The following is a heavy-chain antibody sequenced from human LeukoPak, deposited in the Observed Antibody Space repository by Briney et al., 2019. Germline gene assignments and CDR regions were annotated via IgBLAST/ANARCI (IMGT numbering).Heavy chain of an antibody. Sequence: SEALSLTCAVYGWSFNDYYWNWIRQPPGKGLEWIGEINARGDTNFNPSLKSRVTISVDTSKSQFSLRLTSMIAADTAVYYCARGQVPAARGYNWFDPWGQGTLVTVSS. D-gene: IGHD2-2*01. V-gene: IGHV4-34*01. CDR1: GWSFNDYY. CDR3: ARGQVPAARGYNWFDP. CDR2: INARGDT. J-gene: IGHJ5*02.